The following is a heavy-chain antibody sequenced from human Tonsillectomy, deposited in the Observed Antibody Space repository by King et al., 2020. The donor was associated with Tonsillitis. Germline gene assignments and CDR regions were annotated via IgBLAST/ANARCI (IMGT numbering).Heavy chain of an antibody. Sequence: VQLQQWGAGLLKPSETLSLTCAVYGGSFSGYYWSWIRQPPGKGLEWIGEINHSGSTNYNPSLKSRVTISRDTSNNHFSLKLTPVTAADTAVYYCARGPEEEQQLVGDWFDPWGQGTLVSVSS. CDR3: ARGPEEEQQLVGDWFDP. D-gene: IGHD6-13*01. CDR1: GGSFSGYY. CDR2: INHSGST. J-gene: IGHJ5*02. V-gene: IGHV4-34*01.